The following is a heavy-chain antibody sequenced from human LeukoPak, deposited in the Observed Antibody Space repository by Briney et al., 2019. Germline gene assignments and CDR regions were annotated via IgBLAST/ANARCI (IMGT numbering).Heavy chain of an antibody. Sequence: PGGSLRLSCAASGFTFNSYAMSWVRQAPGKGLEWVSAISSGGETTDYTDSVKGRFTISRDNSKNTLYLQMNSLRAEDTAVYYCANASPLYGSPGRIDPWGQGTLVTVSS. J-gene: IGHJ5*02. D-gene: IGHD5-24*01. CDR1: GFTFNSYA. CDR2: ISSGGETT. CDR3: ANASPLYGSPGRIDP. V-gene: IGHV3-23*01.